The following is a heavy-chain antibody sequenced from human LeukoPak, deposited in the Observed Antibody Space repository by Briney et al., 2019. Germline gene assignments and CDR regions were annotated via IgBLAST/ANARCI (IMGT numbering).Heavy chain of an antibody. V-gene: IGHV3-23*01. CDR2: ISASGGST. J-gene: IGHJ4*02. CDR1: GFIFNSYA. D-gene: IGHD6-13*01. CDR3: AKGALAAAGSGFEY. Sequence: PGGSLRLSCAASGFIFNSYAMSWVRQAPGKGLEWVSSISASGGSTYHADSVKGRFTISRDNSKNTVHLQMNSLRADDTALYYCAKGALAAAGSGFEYWGQGTLVTVFS.